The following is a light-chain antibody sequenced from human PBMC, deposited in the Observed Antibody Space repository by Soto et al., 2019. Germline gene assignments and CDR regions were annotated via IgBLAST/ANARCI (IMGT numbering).Light chain of an antibody. CDR2: APS. CDR1: QDIRTW. V-gene: IGKV1-12*01. J-gene: IGKJ2*01. CDR3: HQPNE. Sequence: DIQMTQSPSSVSASVGDRVTITCRASQDIRTWLAWYQQKPGKAPKLLIYAPSTLQRGVASRLCGSGSGTDFTLTIISLQPADFATYYCHQPNEFGQGTILEIK.